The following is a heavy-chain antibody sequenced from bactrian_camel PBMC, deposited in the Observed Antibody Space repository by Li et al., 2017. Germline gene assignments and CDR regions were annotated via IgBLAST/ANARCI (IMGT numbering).Heavy chain of an antibody. J-gene: IGHJ4*01. V-gene: IGHV3S26*01. D-gene: IGHD6*01. CDR2: IDSDGRT. CDR1: GYRYSRDC. Sequence: HVQLVESGGGSVQAGGPLRLSCAKSGYRYSRDCMAWFRQGSGKEPERVADIDSDGRTSYSNSVKGRFTISKDSAGNTLYLQMNGLKTEDTAVYYCAIGTRCLGGTCDPPLGQGTQVTVS.